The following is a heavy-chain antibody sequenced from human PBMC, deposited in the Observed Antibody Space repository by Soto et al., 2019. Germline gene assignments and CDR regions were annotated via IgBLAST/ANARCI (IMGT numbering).Heavy chain of an antibody. J-gene: IGHJ6*02. V-gene: IGHV1-58*01. CDR3: AVGYSVYDFAVAGGYYYGMDV. CDR2: IVVGSGNT. D-gene: IGHD5-12*01. Sequence: ASVKVSCKASGFTFTSSAVQWVRQARGQRLEWIGWIVVGSGNTNYAQKFQERVTITRDMSTSTAYMELSSLRSEDTAVYYCAVGYSVYDFAVAGGYYYGMDVWGQGTTVTVSS. CDR1: GFTFTSSA.